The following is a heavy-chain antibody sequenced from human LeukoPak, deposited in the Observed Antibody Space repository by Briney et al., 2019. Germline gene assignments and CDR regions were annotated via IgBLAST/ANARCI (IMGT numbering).Heavy chain of an antibody. CDR1: GFTFGNYG. CDR2: INWNGGST. Sequence: GGSLRLSCAASGFTFGNYGMSWVRQAPGKGLEWVSGINWNGGSTGYADSVEGRLTISRDNAKNSQYLQMNSLRVEDTALYYCARAQTYGDSRLLLDYWGQGTLVTVSS. CDR3: ARAQTYGDSRLLLDY. J-gene: IGHJ4*02. D-gene: IGHD2-21*02. V-gene: IGHV3-20*04.